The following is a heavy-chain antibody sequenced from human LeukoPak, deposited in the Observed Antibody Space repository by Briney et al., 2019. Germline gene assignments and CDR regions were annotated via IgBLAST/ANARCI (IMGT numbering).Heavy chain of an antibody. CDR2: ISGSGGST. D-gene: IGHD4-17*01. CDR3: AKDFPSGDYGDPLLPIDY. J-gene: IGHJ4*02. Sequence: PGGSLRLSCAASGFTFSSYAMSWVRQAPGKGLEWVSAISGSGGSTYYADSVKGRFTISRDNSKNTLYLQMNSLRAEDTAVYYCAKDFPSGDYGDPLLPIDYWGQGTLVTVSS. V-gene: IGHV3-23*01. CDR1: GFTFSSYA.